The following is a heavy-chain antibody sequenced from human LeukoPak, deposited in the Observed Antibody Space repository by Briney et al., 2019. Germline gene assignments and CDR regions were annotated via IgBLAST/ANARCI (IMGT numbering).Heavy chain of an antibody. D-gene: IGHD3-9*01. V-gene: IGHV4-34*01. CDR1: GGSFSGYY. CDR3: ARGGLRCFDWFPRY. Sequence: SETLSLTCAVYGGSFSGYYWSWIRQPPGKGLEWIGEINHSGSTNYNPSLKSRVTISVDTSKNQFSLKLSSVTAADTAVYYCARGGLRCFDWFPRYWGQGTLVTVSS. J-gene: IGHJ4*02. CDR2: INHSGST.